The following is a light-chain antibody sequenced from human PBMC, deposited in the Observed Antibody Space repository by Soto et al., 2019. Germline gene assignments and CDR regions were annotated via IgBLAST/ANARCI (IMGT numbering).Light chain of an antibody. CDR3: QQYYTYST. CDR2: KAS. Sequence: DIQMTQSPSTLSGSVGDRVTITCRASQTISSWLAWYQQKPGKAPKLLIYKASTLKSGVPSRFSGSGSGTEFTLTISSLQPDDFATYFCQQYYTYSTFGQGTRLEIK. CDR1: QTISSW. V-gene: IGKV1-5*03. J-gene: IGKJ5*01.